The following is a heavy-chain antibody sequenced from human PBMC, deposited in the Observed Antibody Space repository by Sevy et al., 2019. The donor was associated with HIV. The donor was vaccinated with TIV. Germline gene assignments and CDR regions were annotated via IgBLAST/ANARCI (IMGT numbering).Heavy chain of an antibody. D-gene: IGHD6-6*01. Sequence: SETLSLTCAVYGGSFSGYDWSWIRQPPGKGLEWIGEINHSGSTNYNPSLKSRVTISVDTSKNQFSLKLSSVTAADTAVYYCARVMDSSSSGFDYWGQGTLVTVSS. CDR2: INHSGST. CDR1: GGSFSGYD. V-gene: IGHV4-34*01. J-gene: IGHJ4*02. CDR3: ARVMDSSSSGFDY.